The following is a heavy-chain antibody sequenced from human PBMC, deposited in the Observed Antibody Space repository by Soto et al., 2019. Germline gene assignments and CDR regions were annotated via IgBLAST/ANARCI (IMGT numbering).Heavy chain of an antibody. CDR1: GFTLTTYA. D-gene: IGHD1-1*01. J-gene: IGHJ5*02. Sequence: GSLRLSCAASGFTLTTYAMSWVRQPPGKGLEWVSSISGSDGTTSYTDSVKGRFTISRDNSKNTLYLQMSSLRVEDTAIYYCAKSVRAGARRNWFDPWGQGTLVTVSS. CDR2: ISGSDGTT. CDR3: AKSVRAGARRNWFDP. V-gene: IGHV3-23*01.